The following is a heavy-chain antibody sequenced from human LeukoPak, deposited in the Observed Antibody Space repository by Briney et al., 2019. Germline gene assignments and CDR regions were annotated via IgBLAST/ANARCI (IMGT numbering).Heavy chain of an antibody. J-gene: IGHJ3*02. CDR2: IYYSGST. CDR3: ARQGGLLWFGELFVDDAFDI. V-gene: IGHV4-39*01. D-gene: IGHD3-10*01. CDR1: GGSFSAFF. Sequence: SETLSLTCAVSGGSFSAFFWRWIRQPPGKGLEWIGSIYYSGSTYYNPSLKSRVTISVDTSKNQFSLKLSSVTAADTAVYYCARQGGLLWFGELFVDDAFDIWGQGTMVTVSS.